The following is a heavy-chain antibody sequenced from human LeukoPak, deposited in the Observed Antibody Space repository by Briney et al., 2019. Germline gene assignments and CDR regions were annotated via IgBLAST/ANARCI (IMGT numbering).Heavy chain of an antibody. CDR3: ARDWVRITIWTPDV. Sequence: GGSLRLSCAASGFTFDDYAMSWVRQTPGKGLEWVSGTNWDGGRTGYADSVRGRFTISRDNAKNSLYLQMNSLRAEDTAVYYCARDWVRITIWTPDVWGKGTTVTVSS. J-gene: IGHJ6*04. CDR1: GFTFDDYA. CDR2: TNWDGGRT. V-gene: IGHV3-20*04. D-gene: IGHD3-3*01.